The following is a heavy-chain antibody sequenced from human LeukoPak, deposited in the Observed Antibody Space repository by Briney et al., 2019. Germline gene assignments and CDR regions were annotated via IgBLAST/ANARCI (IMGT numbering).Heavy chain of an antibody. CDR1: GDSISSSY. D-gene: IGHD6-13*01. CDR3: AKDSSTWGNLAGHFDS. V-gene: IGHV4-59*12. CDR2: IYYNGDT. J-gene: IGHJ4*02. Sequence: SETLSLTCTVSGDSISSSYWDWIRQPPGRGLEWIGYIYYNGDTNFNPSLKSRVTISVDTSKNQFSLKLSSVTAADTAVYYCAKDSSTWGNLAGHFDSWGQGTLVTVSS.